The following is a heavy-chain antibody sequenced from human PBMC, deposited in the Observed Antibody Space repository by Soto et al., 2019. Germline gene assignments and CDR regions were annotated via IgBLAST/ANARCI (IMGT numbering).Heavy chain of an antibody. Sequence: GSLRLSCAASGFTFSSYSMNWVRQAPGKGLEWVSYISSSSSTIYYADSVKGRFTISRDNAKNSLYLQMNSLRAEDTAVYYCARDTGITILEHPLDYWGQGTLVTVSS. D-gene: IGHD3-3*01. V-gene: IGHV3-48*01. CDR2: ISSSSSTI. CDR1: GFTFSSYS. CDR3: ARDTGITILEHPLDY. J-gene: IGHJ4*02.